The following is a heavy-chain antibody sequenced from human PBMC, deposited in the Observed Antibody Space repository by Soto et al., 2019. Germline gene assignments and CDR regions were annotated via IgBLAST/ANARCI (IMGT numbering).Heavy chain of an antibody. D-gene: IGHD1-20*01. J-gene: IGHJ6*03. CDR3: VRGITGTDSYYYYYMDV. CDR1: GGTFSSYT. CDR2: IIPILGIA. Sequence: QVQLVQSGAEVKKPGSSVKVSCKASGGTFSSYTISWVRQAPGQGLEWMGRIIPILGIANYAQKFQGRVTITADKSTSTAYMELSSLRSEDTAVYYCVRGITGTDSYYYYYMDVWGKGTTVTVSS. V-gene: IGHV1-69*02.